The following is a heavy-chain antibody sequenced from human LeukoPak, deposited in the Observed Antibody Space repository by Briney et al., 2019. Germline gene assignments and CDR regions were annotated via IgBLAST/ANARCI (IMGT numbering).Heavy chain of an antibody. J-gene: IGHJ6*03. CDR1: GYTFTSYG. V-gene: IGHV1-18*01. Sequence: ASVKVPCKASGYTFTSYGISWVRQAPGQGLEWMGWISAYNGNTNYAQKLQGRVTMTTDTSTSTAYMELRSLRSDDTAVYYCARDKGGPYYYYYMDVWGKGTTVTVSS. CDR3: ARDKGGPYYYYYMDV. CDR2: ISAYNGNT. D-gene: IGHD2-15*01.